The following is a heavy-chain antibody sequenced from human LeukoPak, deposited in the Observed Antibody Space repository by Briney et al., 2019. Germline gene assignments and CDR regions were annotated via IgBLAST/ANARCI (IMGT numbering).Heavy chain of an antibody. CDR3: ARPLKEGGYYYGMDV. J-gene: IGHJ6*02. V-gene: IGHV3-64*01. Sequence: GGSLRLSCAASGFTFSKYAMFWVRQAPGKGLEFVSAISSHGSSTYYANSLKGRFNISRDNSKNTHYLQMRSLRPEDTAVYYCARPLKEGGYYYGMDVWGQGTTVTVSS. D-gene: IGHD3-16*01. CDR2: ISSHGSST. CDR1: GFTFSKYA.